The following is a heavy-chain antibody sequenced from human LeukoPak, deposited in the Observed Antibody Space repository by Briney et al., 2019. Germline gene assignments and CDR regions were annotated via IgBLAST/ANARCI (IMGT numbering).Heavy chain of an antibody. CDR3: AKEGYSSSWNADFDY. D-gene: IGHD6-13*01. CDR1: GFTFSSYA. Sequence: GGSLRLSCAASGFTFSSYAMSWVRQAPGKGLEWVSAISGNGRTTYYAESVKGRFTISRDNSKNTLYLQMNSLRAEDTAVYYCAKEGYSSSWNADFDYWGQGTLVTVS. J-gene: IGHJ4*02. CDR2: ISGNGRTT. V-gene: IGHV3-23*01.